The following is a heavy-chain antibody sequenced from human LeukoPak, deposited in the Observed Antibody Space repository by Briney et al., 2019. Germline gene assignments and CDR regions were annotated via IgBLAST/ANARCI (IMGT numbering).Heavy chain of an antibody. J-gene: IGHJ4*02. CDR2: ISGSGAST. CDR3: AKLGLMGYDSSGYFHFDY. V-gene: IGHV3-23*01. Sequence: GGSLRLSCAASGFTFSSYAMSWVRQAPGKGLEWVSAISGSGASTYYADSVKGRFTISRDNSKNTLYLQMNSLRAEDTAVYYCAKLGLMGYDSSGYFHFDYWGQGTLVTVSS. CDR1: GFTFSSYA. D-gene: IGHD3-22*01.